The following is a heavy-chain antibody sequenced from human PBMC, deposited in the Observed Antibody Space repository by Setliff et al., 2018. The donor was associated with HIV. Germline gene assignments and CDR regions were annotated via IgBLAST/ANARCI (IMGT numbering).Heavy chain of an antibody. CDR2: INHSGST. Sequence: KPSETLSLTCAVCGGSFSGYYWSWIRQPPGKGLEWIGEINHSGSTNYNPSLKSRVTISVDTSKNQFSLNLSSVTAADTAVYYCARFSTGYLNNYFDYWGQGTQVTVSS. V-gene: IGHV4-34*01. D-gene: IGHD3-22*01. J-gene: IGHJ4*02. CDR1: GGSFSGYY. CDR3: ARFSTGYLNNYFDY.